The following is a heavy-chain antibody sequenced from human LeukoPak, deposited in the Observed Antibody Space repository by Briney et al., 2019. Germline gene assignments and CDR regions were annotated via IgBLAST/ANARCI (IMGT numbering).Heavy chain of an antibody. CDR3: ARDVPTGFGEFLHYYYGMDV. J-gene: IGHJ6*02. CDR1: GFTFSSYE. V-gene: IGHV3-48*03. CDR2: ISSSGSTI. Sequence: GGSLRLSCAASGFTFSSYEMNWVRQAPGKGLEWVSYISSSGSTIYYADSVKGRFTISRDNAKNSLYLQMNSLRAEDTAVYYCARDVPTGFGEFLHYYYGMDVWGQGTTVTVSS. D-gene: IGHD3-10*01.